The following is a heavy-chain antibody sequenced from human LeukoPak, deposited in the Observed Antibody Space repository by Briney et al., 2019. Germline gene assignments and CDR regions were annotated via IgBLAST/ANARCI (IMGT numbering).Heavy chain of an antibody. Sequence: GGSLRLSCAASGFTFSSYGMHWVRQAPGKGLEWVAVISYDGSNKYYADSVKGRFTISRDNSKNTLYLQMNSLRAGDTAVYYCAKAALGGYYFDYWGQGTLVTVSS. D-gene: IGHD7-27*01. V-gene: IGHV3-30*18. J-gene: IGHJ4*02. CDR2: ISYDGSNK. CDR1: GFTFSSYG. CDR3: AKAALGGYYFDY.